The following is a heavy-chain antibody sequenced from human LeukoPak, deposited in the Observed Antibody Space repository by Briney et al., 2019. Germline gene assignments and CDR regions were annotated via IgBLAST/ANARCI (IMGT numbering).Heavy chain of an antibody. D-gene: IGHD4-11*01. J-gene: IGHJ5*02. CDR1: GGSISSSYW. CDR2: VHHSGNT. V-gene: IGHV4-4*02. CDR3: ASSNNYVWFDP. Sequence: SGTLSLTCAVSGGSISSSYWWSWVRQPPGKGLEWIGEVHHSGNTKYSPSLRSRVTMSVDNSKNQFSLELSSVTAADTAVYYCASSNNYVWFDPWGQGALVTVSS.